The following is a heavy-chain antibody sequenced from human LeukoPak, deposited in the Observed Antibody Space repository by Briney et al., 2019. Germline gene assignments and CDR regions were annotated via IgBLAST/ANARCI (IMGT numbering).Heavy chain of an antibody. CDR2: ISGGGDST. Sequence: ISGGGDSTYYADSVKGRFTISRDNSKNTLYLQMNSLRAEDTAVYYCAKDMDSSGWYRRAPYYFDYWGQGTLVTVSS. J-gene: IGHJ4*02. D-gene: IGHD6-19*01. CDR3: AKDMDSSGWYRRAPYYFDY. V-gene: IGHV3-23*01.